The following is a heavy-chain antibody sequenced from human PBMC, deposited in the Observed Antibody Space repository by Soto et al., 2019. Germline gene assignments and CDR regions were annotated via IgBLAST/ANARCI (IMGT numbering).Heavy chain of an antibody. Sequence: GGSLRLSCAASGFTFSSYWMHWVRQAPGKGLVWVSYISSSSSTIYYADSVKGRFTISRDNAKNSLYLQMNSLRDEDTAVYYCAREGWFGELQDHDYYYYGMDVWGQGTTVTVSS. CDR2: ISSSSSTI. V-gene: IGHV3-48*02. J-gene: IGHJ6*02. CDR1: GFTFSSYW. D-gene: IGHD3-10*01. CDR3: AREGWFGELQDHDYYYYGMDV.